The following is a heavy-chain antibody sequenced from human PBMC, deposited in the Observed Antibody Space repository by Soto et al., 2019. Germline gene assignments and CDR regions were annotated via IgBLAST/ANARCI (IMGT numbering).Heavy chain of an antibody. CDR1: GGSISSSSYY. D-gene: IGHD7-27*01. Sequence: SETLSLTCTVSGGSISSSSYYWGWIRQPPGKGLEWIGSIFYSGSTYYNPSLKSRVTISVDKSKNQFYLDLNSVTAADTAMYYCARRWGTYFDFWGQGTLVTVSS. CDR2: IFYSGST. CDR3: ARRWGTYFDF. J-gene: IGHJ4*02. V-gene: IGHV4-39*07.